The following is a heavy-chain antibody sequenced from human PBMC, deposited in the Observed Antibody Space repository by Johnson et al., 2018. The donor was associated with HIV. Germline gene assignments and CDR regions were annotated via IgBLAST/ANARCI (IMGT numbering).Heavy chain of an antibody. CDR2: IRYDESNK. Sequence: QVQLVESGGGLVQPGGSLRLSCAASGFTFSIYWMTWVRQAPGKGLEWVAFIRYDESNKYYADSVKGRFTISRDNSKNTLYLQMNSLRAEDTAVYCCAKARSGGPGAFDIWGQGTMVTVSS. CDR3: AKARSGGPGAFDI. CDR1: GFTFSIYW. V-gene: IGHV3-30*02. J-gene: IGHJ3*02. D-gene: IGHD6-19*01.